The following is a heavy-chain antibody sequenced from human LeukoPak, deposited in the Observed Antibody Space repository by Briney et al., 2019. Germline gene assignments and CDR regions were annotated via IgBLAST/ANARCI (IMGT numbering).Heavy chain of an antibody. J-gene: IGHJ5*02. CDR3: ARGQGATVPQVGKNWFDP. Sequence: SETLSLTCTVSGGSISSSSYYWGWIRQPPGKGLEWIGSIFYSGSTYYNPSLKSRVTISVDTSKKEFSLKLSSVTVADTAIYYCARGQGATVPQVGKNWFDPWGQGTRVTVSS. D-gene: IGHD1-26*01. CDR1: GGSISSSSYY. V-gene: IGHV4-39*07. CDR2: IFYSGST.